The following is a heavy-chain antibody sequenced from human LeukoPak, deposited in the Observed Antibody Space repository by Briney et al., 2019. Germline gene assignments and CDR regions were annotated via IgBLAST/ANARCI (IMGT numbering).Heavy chain of an antibody. CDR1: GGPFSGYY. Sequence: SETLSLTCAVYGGPFSGYYWSWTRQPPGKGLEWIGEINHSGSANYNPSLKSRVTISVDMSKNQFSLKLSSVTAADTAVYYCARARGGYYDSSGYYSAFDYWGQGTLVTVSS. CDR3: ARARGGYYDSSGYYSAFDY. D-gene: IGHD3-22*01. CDR2: INHSGSA. J-gene: IGHJ4*02. V-gene: IGHV4-34*01.